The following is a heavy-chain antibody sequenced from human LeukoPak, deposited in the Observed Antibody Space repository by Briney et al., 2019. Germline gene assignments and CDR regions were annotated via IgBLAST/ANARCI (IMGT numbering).Heavy chain of an antibody. J-gene: IGHJ5*02. Sequence: SQTLSLTCTVSGGSISSGSNYWSCIRQPAGKGLEWIGRIYTSGSTNYNPSLKSRVTISVDTSKNQFSLKLSSVTAADTAVYYCARVSYCSGGSCYRVSWFDPWGQGTLVTVSS. CDR1: GGSISSGSNY. CDR3: ARVSYCSGGSCYRVSWFDP. D-gene: IGHD2-15*01. V-gene: IGHV4-61*02. CDR2: IYTSGST.